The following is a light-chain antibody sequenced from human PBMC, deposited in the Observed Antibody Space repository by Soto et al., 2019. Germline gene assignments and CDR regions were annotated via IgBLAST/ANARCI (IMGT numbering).Light chain of an antibody. J-gene: IGKJ4*01. Sequence: DILMTQSPSSLSASVGDRVTITCQASQDISNYLNWYQQKPGKAPKLLIYDAINLETGVPSRFSRSGSGTDFTVTISSLQPEDIATYYCQRYDNVPLTFGGGTRVEIK. CDR3: QRYDNVPLT. CDR2: DAI. CDR1: QDISNY. V-gene: IGKV1-33*01.